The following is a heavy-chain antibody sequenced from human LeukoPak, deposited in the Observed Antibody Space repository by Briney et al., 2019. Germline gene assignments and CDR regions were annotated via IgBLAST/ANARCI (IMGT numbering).Heavy chain of an antibody. J-gene: IGHJ4*02. V-gene: IGHV4-4*07. D-gene: IGHD4-11*01. CDR3: ASLSTITSNFDY. CDR1: GVSITTFF. Sequence: SETLSLTCAVSGVSITTFFWSWIRQPAGKGLEWIGRISTRGNTVYNPSLKSRVTMSLDPSKSQFSLSLTSLTAADTALYYCASLSTITSNFDYWGRGILVTVSS. CDR2: ISTRGNT.